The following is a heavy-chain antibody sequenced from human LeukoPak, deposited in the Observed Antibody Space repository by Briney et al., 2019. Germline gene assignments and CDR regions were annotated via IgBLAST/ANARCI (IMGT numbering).Heavy chain of an antibody. CDR2: ISGGGGGT. Sequence: VGSLRLSCAACGFTFDEWAMHWVRQSPLKGLEGVSRISGGGGGTYYADSVKGRFTISRGNVKNSVYLQMESLRSEDTALYYCAKTMALGPGHPSCGGDCHPDYWGQGTLVTVSS. CDR1: GFTFDEWA. J-gene: IGHJ4*02. CDR3: AKTMALGPGHPSCGGDCHPDY. V-gene: IGHV3-43*02. D-gene: IGHD2-21*02.